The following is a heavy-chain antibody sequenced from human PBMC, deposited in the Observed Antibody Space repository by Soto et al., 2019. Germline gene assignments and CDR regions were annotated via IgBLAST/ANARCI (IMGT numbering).Heavy chain of an antibody. Sequence: EVQLVESGGGLDKPGGSLRLSCAASGFTFSSYSMNWVRQAPGKGLEWVSSISSSSSYIYYADSVKGRFTISRDNAKNSLYLQMNSLRAEDTAVYYCARGAAAGMGNFDYYYYYMDVWGKGTTVTVSS. CDR2: ISSSSSYI. V-gene: IGHV3-21*01. D-gene: IGHD6-13*01. CDR1: GFTFSSYS. J-gene: IGHJ6*03. CDR3: ARGAAAGMGNFDYYYYYMDV.